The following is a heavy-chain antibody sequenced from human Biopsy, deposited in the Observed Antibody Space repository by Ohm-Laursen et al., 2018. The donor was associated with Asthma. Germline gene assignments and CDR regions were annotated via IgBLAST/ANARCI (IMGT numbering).Heavy chain of an antibody. CDR1: GFTFGDYC. Sequence: SLRLSCAAPGFTFGDYCMSWVRQVPGRGLEWVAKIKHDGSEKNHVDSLKGRFTISRDNAKNLMFLQMNSLRAEDTAVYYCARTFHFWSPYHAEHYQLWGQGTLVTVSS. V-gene: IGHV3-7*01. CDR3: ARTFHFWSPYHAEHYQL. CDR2: IKHDGSEK. D-gene: IGHD3-3*01. J-gene: IGHJ1*01.